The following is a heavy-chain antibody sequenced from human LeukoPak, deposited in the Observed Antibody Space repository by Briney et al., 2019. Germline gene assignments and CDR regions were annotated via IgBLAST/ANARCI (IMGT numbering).Heavy chain of an antibody. Sequence: ASVKASCTASGYTFTSYVINWVRQATGQGVGWMGGMNPNSGNTGYAQKFQGRVTMTRKTSISTAYRELSSLRSQDTAVDYCSSPGSGSDLKSWFAPWGQATLVTVS. CDR3: SSPGSGSDLKSWFAP. D-gene: IGHD3-10*01. V-gene: IGHV1-8*01. J-gene: IGHJ5*02. CDR2: MNPNSGNT. CDR1: GYTFTSYV.